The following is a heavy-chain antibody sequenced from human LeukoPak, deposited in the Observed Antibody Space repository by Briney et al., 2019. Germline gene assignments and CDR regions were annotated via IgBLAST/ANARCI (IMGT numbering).Heavy chain of an antibody. D-gene: IGHD3-9*01. CDR2: IYYSGST. CDR1: GGSISSYY. Sequence: SETLSLTCTVSGGSISSYYWSWIRQPPGKGLEWIGYIYYSGSTNYNPSLKSRVTISVDTSKNQFSLKLSSVTAADTAVYYSARGELYYDILTGYYQGGAFDIWGQGTMVTVSS. CDR3: ARGELYYDILTGYYQGGAFDI. J-gene: IGHJ3*02. V-gene: IGHV4-59*01.